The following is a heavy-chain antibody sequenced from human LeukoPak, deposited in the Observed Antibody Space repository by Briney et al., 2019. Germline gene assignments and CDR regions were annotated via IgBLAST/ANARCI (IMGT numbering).Heavy chain of an antibody. D-gene: IGHD2-2*01. CDR1: GFTFSSYA. V-gene: IGHV3-23*01. CDR2: ISGSGGST. J-gene: IGHJ4*02. CDR3: AKGYCSSTSCYLSGEYYFDY. Sequence: GGSLRLSCAASGFTFSSYAMSWVRQAPGKGLGWVSAISGSGGSTYYADSVKGRFTIYRDNSKNKLYLQMNSLRAEDTGVYYCAKGYCSSTSCYLSGEYYFDYWGQGTLVTVSS.